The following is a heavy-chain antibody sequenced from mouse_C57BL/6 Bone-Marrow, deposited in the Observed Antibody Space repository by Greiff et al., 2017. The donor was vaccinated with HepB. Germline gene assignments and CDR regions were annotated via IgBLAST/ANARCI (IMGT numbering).Heavy chain of an antibody. Sequence: QVQLKQSGPELVKPGASVKISCKASGYAFSSSWMNWVKQRPGKGLEWIGRIYPGDGDTNYNGKFKGKATLTADKSSSTAYMQLSSLTSEDSAVYFCARPNTTGDAMDYWGQGTSVTVSS. J-gene: IGHJ4*01. CDR3: ARPNTTGDAMDY. V-gene: IGHV1-82*01. D-gene: IGHD1-1*01. CDR2: IYPGDGDT. CDR1: GYAFSSSW.